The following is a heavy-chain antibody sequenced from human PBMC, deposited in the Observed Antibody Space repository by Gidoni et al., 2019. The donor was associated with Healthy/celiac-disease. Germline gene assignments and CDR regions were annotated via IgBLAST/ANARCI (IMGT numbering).Heavy chain of an antibody. CDR1: GFTFSSYE. CDR3: AREGDWPYYFDY. V-gene: IGHV3-48*03. Sequence: EVQLVESGGGLVQPGGSLRLSCAASGFTFSSYEMNWVRQAPGKGLEWVSYISSSGSTIYYADSVKGRFTISRDNAKNSLYLQMNSLRAEDTAVYYCAREGDWPYYFDYWGQGTLVTVSS. J-gene: IGHJ4*02. CDR2: ISSSGSTI. D-gene: IGHD3-16*01.